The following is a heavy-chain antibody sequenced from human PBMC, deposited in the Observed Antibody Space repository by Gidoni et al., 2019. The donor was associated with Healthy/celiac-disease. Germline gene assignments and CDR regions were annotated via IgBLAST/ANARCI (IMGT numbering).Heavy chain of an antibody. D-gene: IGHD3-16*01. J-gene: IGHJ6*02. CDR3: ARASRGSYGMDV. V-gene: IGHV4-59*01. CDR1: GGSISSYY. Sequence: QVQLQESGPGLVKPSETLSLTCTVSGGSISSYYWSWIRQPPGKGLEWIGYIYYSGSTNYNPSLKSRVTISVDTSKNQFSLKLSSVTAADTAVYYCARASRGSYGMDVWGQGTTVTVSS. CDR2: IYYSGST.